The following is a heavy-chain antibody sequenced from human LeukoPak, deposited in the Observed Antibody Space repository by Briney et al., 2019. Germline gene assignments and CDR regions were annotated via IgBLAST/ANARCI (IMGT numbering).Heavy chain of an antibody. CDR3: ARHTGRCREGFDY. D-gene: IGHD3-10*01. V-gene: IGHV4-39*01. CDR1: GGSISSSGYY. J-gene: IGHJ4*02. Sequence: PSETLSLTCTVSGGSISSSGYYWGWIRQPPGKGLEWIGSIYYSGSTYYNPSLKSRVTISVDTSKNQFSLKLSSVTGADTAVYYCARHTGRCREGFDYWGGGSLVSVS. CDR2: IYYSGST.